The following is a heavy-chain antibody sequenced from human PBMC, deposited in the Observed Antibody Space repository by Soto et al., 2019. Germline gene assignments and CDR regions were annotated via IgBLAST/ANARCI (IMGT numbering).Heavy chain of an antibody. CDR3: ARDLYYYGSGSYYNVDYYGMDV. Sequence: SETLSLTCTVSGGSISSGGYYWSWIRQHPGKGLEWIGYIYYSGSTYYNPSLKSRVTISVDTSKNQFSLKLSSVTAADTAVYYCARDLYYYGSGSYYNVDYYGMDVWGQGTTVTVSS. D-gene: IGHD3-10*01. CDR2: IYYSGST. J-gene: IGHJ6*02. V-gene: IGHV4-31*03. CDR1: GGSISSGGYY.